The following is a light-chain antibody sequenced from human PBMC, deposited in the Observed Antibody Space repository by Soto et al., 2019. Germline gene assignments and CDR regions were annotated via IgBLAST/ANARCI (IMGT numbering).Light chain of an antibody. Sequence: EIVLTQSPGPLSLSPGERATLCCMSSQSVTSSYLAWYQQKPGQAPRLLIYGASSRATGIPDRFSGSGSGTDFTLTISRLEPEDFAVYYCQQSGSSPRTFGQGTKVDI. CDR2: GAS. CDR3: QQSGSSPRT. J-gene: IGKJ1*01. V-gene: IGKV3-20*01. CDR1: QSVTSSY.